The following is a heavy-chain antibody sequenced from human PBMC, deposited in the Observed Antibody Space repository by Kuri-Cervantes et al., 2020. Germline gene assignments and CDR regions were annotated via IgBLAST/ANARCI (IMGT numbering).Heavy chain of an antibody. CDR3: ARDQQLVWVAFDI. D-gene: IGHD6-13*01. CDR1: GFTFSSYG. V-gene: IGHV3-30*03. Sequence: GESLKISCAASGFTFSSYGMHWVRQAPGKGLEWVAVISYDGSNKYYADSVKGRFTISRDNSKNTLYLQMNSLRAEDTAVYYCARDQQLVWVAFDIWGQGTTVTVSS. CDR2: ISYDGSNK. J-gene: IGHJ3*02.